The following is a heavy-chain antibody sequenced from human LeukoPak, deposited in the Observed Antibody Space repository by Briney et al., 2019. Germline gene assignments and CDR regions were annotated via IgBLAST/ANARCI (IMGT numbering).Heavy chain of an antibody. J-gene: IGHJ4*02. V-gene: IGHV3-21*01. CDR2: ISSSSSYI. Sequence: PGGSLRLSCAASGFTFSSYSMNWVRQAPGKGLEWVSSISSSSSYIYYADSVKGRFTISRDNAKNSLYLQMNSLRAEDTAMYYCARDLSRYGDYIDYWGQGTLVTVSS. CDR1: GFTFSSYS. D-gene: IGHD4-17*01. CDR3: ARDLSRYGDYIDY.